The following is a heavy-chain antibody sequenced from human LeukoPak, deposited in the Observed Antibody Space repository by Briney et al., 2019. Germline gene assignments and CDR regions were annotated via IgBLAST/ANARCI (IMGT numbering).Heavy chain of an antibody. CDR2: ISSSSSYI. J-gene: IGHJ4*02. CDR3: AREGRSSSSCYYYAACYGENDY. Sequence: PGGSLRLSCAASGFTFSSYSMNWVRQAPGKGLEWVSSISSSSSYIYYADSVKGRFTISRDNAKNSLYLQMNSLRAEDTAVYYCAREGRSSSSCYYYAACYGENDYWGQGALVTVSS. V-gene: IGHV3-21*01. D-gene: IGHD2-2*01. CDR1: GFTFSSYS.